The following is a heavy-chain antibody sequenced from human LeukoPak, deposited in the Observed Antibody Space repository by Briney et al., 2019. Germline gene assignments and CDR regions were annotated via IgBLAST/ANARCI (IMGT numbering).Heavy chain of an antibody. Sequence: GGSLRLSCAASGFTFSSYGMHWVRQAPGKGLEWVAVISYDGSNKYYADSVKGRFTISRDNSKNTLYLQMNSLRAEDTAVYYCAKDHVWFAAAGNYFDYWGQGTLVTVSS. CDR1: GFTFSSYG. CDR3: AKDHVWFAAAGNYFDY. D-gene: IGHD6-13*01. CDR2: ISYDGSNK. J-gene: IGHJ4*02. V-gene: IGHV3-30*18.